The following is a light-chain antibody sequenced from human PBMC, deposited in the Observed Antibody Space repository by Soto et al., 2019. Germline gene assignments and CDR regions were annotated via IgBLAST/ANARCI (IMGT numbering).Light chain of an antibody. CDR2: EAS. CDR1: NDISTY. Sequence: DIQLTQSPSLLSASVGDRVTITCRASNDISTYLAWYQQKPGKAPKLMIYEASTLQSGVPSRFSGSGSGTEFTLTISGLLPEDFATYHCQQLNTLPFTFGQGTRLDTK. CDR3: QQLNTLPFT. V-gene: IGKV1-9*01. J-gene: IGKJ5*01.